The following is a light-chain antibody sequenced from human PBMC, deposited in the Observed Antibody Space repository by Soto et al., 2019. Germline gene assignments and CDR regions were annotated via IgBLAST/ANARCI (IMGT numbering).Light chain of an antibody. CDR2: EVD. Sequence: QSALTQPHSASGSPGQSVTISCTGTSSDVGGYNYVSWYQHHPGKAPKLIIYEVDERPSGVPDRFSGSKSGNTASLTVSGLQAEDEAEYYCSSYVGSNNFPYVFGTGTKLTVL. CDR1: SSDVGGYNY. CDR3: SSYVGSNNFPYV. V-gene: IGLV2-8*01. J-gene: IGLJ1*01.